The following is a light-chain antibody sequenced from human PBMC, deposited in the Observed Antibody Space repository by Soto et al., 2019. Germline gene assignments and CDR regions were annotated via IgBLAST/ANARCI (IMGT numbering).Light chain of an antibody. CDR3: LQVFNFPRA. CDR2: AAS. V-gene: IGKV1-39*01. Sequence: DIQMTQSPSSLSASVGDRVTISCRASQSISSHLNWYQQKPGKAPKLLIYAASSLQSGVSSRFSGSGSGTEFTLTISSLQPEDFATXYCLQVFNFPRAFGQGTKVDIK. CDR1: QSISSH. J-gene: IGKJ1*01.